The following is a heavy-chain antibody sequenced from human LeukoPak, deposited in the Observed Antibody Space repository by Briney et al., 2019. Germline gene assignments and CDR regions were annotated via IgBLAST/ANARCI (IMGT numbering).Heavy chain of an antibody. J-gene: IGHJ6*03. V-gene: IGHV1-8*01. CDR2: MNPNSGNT. CDR3: ARANRYQLLHHYYYYYMDV. Sequence: ASVKVSCKASGYTFTSYDINWVRQATGQGLEWMGWMNPNSGNTGYAQKFQGRVTMTRNTSISTAYMELSSLRSEDTAVYYCARANRYQLLHHYYYYYMDVWGKGTTVTISS. D-gene: IGHD2-2*02. CDR1: GYTFTSYD.